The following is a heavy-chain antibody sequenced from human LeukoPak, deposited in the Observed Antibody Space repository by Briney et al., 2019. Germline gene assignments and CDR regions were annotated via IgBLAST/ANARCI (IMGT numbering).Heavy chain of an antibody. J-gene: IGHJ4*02. V-gene: IGHV3-66*01. D-gene: IGHD3-16*01. Sequence: GGSLRLSCAASGFTVSSNYMSWVRQAPGKGLEWVSVIYNDSSTYYADSVKGRFTISRDNSKNTLYLHMNSLRAEDTAVYYCARDRPFGGVLDFDYWGQGTLVTVSS. CDR1: GFTVSSNY. CDR3: ARDRPFGGVLDFDY. CDR2: IYNDSST.